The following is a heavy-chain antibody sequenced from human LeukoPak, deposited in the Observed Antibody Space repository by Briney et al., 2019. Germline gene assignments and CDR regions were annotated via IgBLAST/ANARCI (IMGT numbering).Heavy chain of an antibody. D-gene: IGHD2-2*01. V-gene: IGHV1-2*02. CDR1: GYTFTGYY. CDR3: ARVTMVPAAITDY. J-gene: IGHJ4*02. Sequence: ASVKVSCKASGYTFTGYYMHRVRQAPGQGLEWMGWINPNSGGTNYAQKFQGRVTMTRDTSISTAYMELSRLRSDDTAVYYCARVTMVPAAITDYWGQGTLVTVSS. CDR2: INPNSGGT.